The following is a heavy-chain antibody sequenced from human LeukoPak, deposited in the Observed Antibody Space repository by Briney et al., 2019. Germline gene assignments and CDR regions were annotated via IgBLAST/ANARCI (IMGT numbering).Heavy chain of an antibody. CDR2: INPSGGST. D-gene: IGHD1-26*01. J-gene: IGHJ4*02. V-gene: IGHV1-46*03. Sequence: GASVKVSCKASGYTFTGYYMHWVRQAPGQGLEWMGIINPSGGSTSYAQKFQGRVTMTRDTSTSTVYMELSSLRSEDTAVYYCARDLIVGATRDYWGQGTLVTVSS. CDR3: ARDLIVGATRDY. CDR1: GYTFTGYY.